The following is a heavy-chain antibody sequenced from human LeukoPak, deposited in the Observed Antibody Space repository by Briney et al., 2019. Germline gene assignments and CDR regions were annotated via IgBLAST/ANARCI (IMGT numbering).Heavy chain of an antibody. D-gene: IGHD4-17*01. Sequence: GGSLRLSCAASGFTFSSYSMNWVRQAPGKRLEWLSSITSSGSHMYYADSVKGRFTISRDNAKSSLYLQMNSLSPEDTAVYYCASFMTTVTIPDYRGQGTLVTVSS. CDR1: GFTFSSYS. CDR2: ITSSGSHM. V-gene: IGHV3-21*01. CDR3: ASFMTTVTIPDY. J-gene: IGHJ4*02.